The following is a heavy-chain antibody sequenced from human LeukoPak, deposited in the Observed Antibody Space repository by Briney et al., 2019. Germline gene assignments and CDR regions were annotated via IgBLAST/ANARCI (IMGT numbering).Heavy chain of an antibody. CDR2: RVPILGPT. J-gene: IGHJ1*01. CDR1: GGSFSSYG. V-gene: IGHV1-69*13. Sequence: ASVKVSCKASGGSFSSYGISWVRQAPGQGLEWMGGRVPILGPTNLAQKFQGRLTITADESTSTAYRELNGLSVEDTAVYYCAREGPVGTDGFWGQGTLVTVSS. CDR3: AREGPVGTDGF. D-gene: IGHD5-24*01.